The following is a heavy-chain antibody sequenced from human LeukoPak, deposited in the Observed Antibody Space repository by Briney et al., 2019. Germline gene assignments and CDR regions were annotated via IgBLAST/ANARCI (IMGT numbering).Heavy chain of an antibody. J-gene: IGHJ5*02. V-gene: IGHV4-34*01. CDR3: GRGRDSTVWFDA. CDR1: GGSFSGYY. CDR2: INHSGRT. D-gene: IGHD2-21*01. Sequence: PLETLSPTCAVYGGSFSGYYWGWIRQPPGERLGWIGEINHSGRTNYNPSPKSRVTISVATSKNQFSLRLSSVTAADTAVYYCGRGRDSTVWFDAWGQGTLVTVSS.